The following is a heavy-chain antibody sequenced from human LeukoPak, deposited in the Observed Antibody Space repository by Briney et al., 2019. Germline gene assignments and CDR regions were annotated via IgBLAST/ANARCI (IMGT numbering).Heavy chain of an antibody. Sequence: PSETLSLTCTVSGGSISSYYWSWIRQPPGKGLEWIGYIYTSGSTNYNPSLKSRGTISVDTSKNQFSLKLSSVTAADTAVYYCARRSGYGWDDAFDIWGQGTMVTVSS. CDR2: IYTSGST. V-gene: IGHV4-4*09. J-gene: IGHJ3*02. D-gene: IGHD3-22*01. CDR3: ARRSGYGWDDAFDI. CDR1: GGSISSYY.